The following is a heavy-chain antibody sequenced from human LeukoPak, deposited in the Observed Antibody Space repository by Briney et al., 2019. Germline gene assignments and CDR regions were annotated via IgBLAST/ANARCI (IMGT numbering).Heavy chain of an antibody. CDR3: ARDRMVRGVTYYYMDV. CDR2: IYYSGST. CDR1: GGSVSSGGFY. V-gene: IGHV4-31*03. D-gene: IGHD3-10*01. J-gene: IGHJ6*03. Sequence: SETLSLTCTVSGGSVSSGGFYWSWIRQHPGKGLEWIGYIYYSGSTYYNPSLQSRVTISVDTSKNQFSLKLSSVTAADTAVYYCARDRMVRGVTYYYMDVWGKGTTVTVSS.